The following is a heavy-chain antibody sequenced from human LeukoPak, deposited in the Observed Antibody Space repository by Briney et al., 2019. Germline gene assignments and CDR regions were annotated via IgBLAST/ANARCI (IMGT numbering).Heavy chain of an antibody. J-gene: IGHJ3*02. CDR2: ISYDGSNK. CDR1: GFTFSSYV. D-gene: IGHD3-10*01. V-gene: IGHV3-30*18. CDR3: AKLHSDHMVRGVIIAFDI. Sequence: GGSLRLSCAASGFTFSSYVMHWVRQAPGKGLEWVSVISYDGSNKYYADSVKGRFTISRDNSKNTLYLQMNSLRAEDTAVYYCAKLHSDHMVRGVIIAFDIWGQGTMVTVSS.